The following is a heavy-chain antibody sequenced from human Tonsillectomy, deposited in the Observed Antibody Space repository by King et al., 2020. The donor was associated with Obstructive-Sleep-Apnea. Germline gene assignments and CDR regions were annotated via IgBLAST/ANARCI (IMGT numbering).Heavy chain of an antibody. V-gene: IGHV3-33*06. CDR1: GFTFSNYG. D-gene: IGHD3-16*01. CDR3: AKDLRYLGYYFDH. Sequence: VQLVESGGGVVQPGRSLRLSCTASGFTFSNYGMHCVRQAPGQGRGGVAGIWHDGSNEYYADSAKGRFTISTDNSKNTLYLPMNRLRAGDTVVYYCAKDLRYLGYYFDHWGQGTLVTVSS. J-gene: IGHJ4*02. CDR2: IWHDGSNE.